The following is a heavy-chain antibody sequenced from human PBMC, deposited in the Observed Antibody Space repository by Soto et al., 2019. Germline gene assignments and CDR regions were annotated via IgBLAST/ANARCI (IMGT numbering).Heavy chain of an antibody. CDR1: GFTFSSYG. V-gene: IGHV3-30*18. CDR2: ISYDGSNK. Sequence: GGTLRLSCAASGFTFSSYGMHWVRQAPGKGLEWVAVISYDGSNKYYADSVKGRFTISRDNSKNTLYLQMNSLRAEDMAVYYCAKGGPYSSGWYDYSGQGTLVTVSS. J-gene: IGHJ4*02. CDR3: AKGGPYSSGWYDY. D-gene: IGHD6-19*01.